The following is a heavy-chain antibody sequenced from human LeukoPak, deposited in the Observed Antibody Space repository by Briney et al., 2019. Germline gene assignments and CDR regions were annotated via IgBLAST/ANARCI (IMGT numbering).Heavy chain of an antibody. V-gene: IGHV5-51*01. CDR2: IYPGDSDP. D-gene: IGHD5-18*01. CDR1: GYIFTSYW. Sequence: GESLKISCTGSGYIFTSYWIGWVRQMPGKGLEWMGIIYPGDSDPRYSPSFQGQVTISADKSISTAYLQWSRLKASDTAMYYCARQASAGYSYGLDYWGQGTLVTVSS. J-gene: IGHJ4*02. CDR3: ARQASAGYSYGLDY.